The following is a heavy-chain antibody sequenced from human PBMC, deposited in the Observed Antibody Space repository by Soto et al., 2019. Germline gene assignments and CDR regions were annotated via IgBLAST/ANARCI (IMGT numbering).Heavy chain of an antibody. Sequence: ASVKVSCKASGYTFTSYAMHWVRQAPGQRLEWMGWINAGNGNTKYSQKFQGRVTITRDTSASTAYMELSSLRSEDTAVYYCARDPNTIFGDGMDVWGQGTTVTV. CDR3: ARDPNTIFGDGMDV. J-gene: IGHJ6*02. CDR1: GYTFTSYA. CDR2: INAGNGNT. V-gene: IGHV1-3*01. D-gene: IGHD3-3*01.